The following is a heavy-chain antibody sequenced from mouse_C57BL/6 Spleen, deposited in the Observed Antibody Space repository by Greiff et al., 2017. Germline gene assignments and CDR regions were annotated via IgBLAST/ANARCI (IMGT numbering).Heavy chain of an antibody. Sequence: VQLQQSGPELVKPGASVKISCKASGYAFSSSWMNWVKQRPGKGLEWIGRIYPGDGDTNYNGKFKGKATLTADKSSSTAYMQLSSLTSEDSAVXFCARASYYSNYAFYYFDYWGQGTTLTVSS. CDR1: GYAFSSSW. J-gene: IGHJ2*01. D-gene: IGHD2-5*01. CDR3: ARASYYSNYAFYYFDY. CDR2: IYPGDGDT. V-gene: IGHV1-82*01.